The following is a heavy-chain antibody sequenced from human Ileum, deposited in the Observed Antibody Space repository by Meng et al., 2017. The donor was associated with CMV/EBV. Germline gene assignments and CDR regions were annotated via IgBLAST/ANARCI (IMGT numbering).Heavy chain of an antibody. D-gene: IGHD2-2*03. CDR1: FNKFG. CDR3: AQGGYCSDTTCYNLGWFAP. CDR2: IRNDGSNE. J-gene: IGHJ5*02. V-gene: IGHV3-30*02. Sequence: FNKFGMRWVRQAQGKGLEWVAFIRNDGSNEYYADSVTRRFTISRDNSKSTLFLQMNSLRPEDSAVYYCAQGGYCSDTTCYNLGWFAPWGQGTLVTVSS.